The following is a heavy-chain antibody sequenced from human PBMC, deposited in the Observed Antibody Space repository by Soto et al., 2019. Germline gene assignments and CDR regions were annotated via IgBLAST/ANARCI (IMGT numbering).Heavy chain of an antibody. D-gene: IGHD3-10*01. CDR3: ARVLDGSGSYFTDY. Sequence: QVQLVQSGAEVKNPGTSVKVSCKTSGYTFTSAGISWVRQAPGQGLEWMGWISVYNGNTKYAQKVQGRVTLTTDTSTSTAYMELRSLTSDDTAVYYCARVLDGSGSYFTDYWGQGTLVTVAA. V-gene: IGHV1-18*01. J-gene: IGHJ4*02. CDR2: ISVYNGNT. CDR1: GYTFTSAG.